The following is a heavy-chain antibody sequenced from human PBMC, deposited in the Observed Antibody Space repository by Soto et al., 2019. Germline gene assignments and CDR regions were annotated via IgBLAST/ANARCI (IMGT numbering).Heavy chain of an antibody. CDR2: ISPNSGAT. CDR1: GYTFTSYG. D-gene: IGHD6-25*01. CDR3: KGEMWTRSGRQNCYDC. J-gene: IGHJ4*02. Sequence: ASVKVSCKASGYTFTSYGIIWVRQAPGQGLEWMGYISPNSGATTYAQNLQGRLTLTTDTSTSTAYMELRSLSSDDTAKNNCKGEMWTRSGRQNCYDCWGLGALGAFSS. V-gene: IGHV1-18*01.